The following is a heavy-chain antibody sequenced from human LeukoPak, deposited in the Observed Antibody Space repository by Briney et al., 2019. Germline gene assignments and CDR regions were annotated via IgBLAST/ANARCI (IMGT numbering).Heavy chain of an antibody. CDR1: GFTFSSYG. V-gene: IGHV3-30*18. CDR3: AKDRVSGQWIQAPKSGFDY. D-gene: IGHD5-18*01. Sequence: PGGSLRLSCAASGFTFSSYGMHWVRQAPGKGLEWVAVISYDGSNKYYADSVKGRFTISRDNSKNTLYLQMNSLRAEDTAVYYCAKDRVSGQWIQAPKSGFDYWGQGTLVTVSS. J-gene: IGHJ4*02. CDR2: ISYDGSNK.